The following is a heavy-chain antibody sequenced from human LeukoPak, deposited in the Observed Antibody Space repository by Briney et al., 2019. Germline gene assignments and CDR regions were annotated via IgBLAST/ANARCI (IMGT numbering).Heavy chain of an antibody. J-gene: IGHJ4*02. CDR1: GGSISSYY. D-gene: IGHD4-17*01. CDR3: ARGEDDYGDYVHDY. V-gene: IGHV4-59*01. Sequence: SETLSLTCTVSGGSISSYYWSWIRQPPGKGLEWIGYIYYSGSTNYNPSLKGRVTISVDTSKNQFSLKLSSVTAADTAVYYCARGEDDYGDYVHDYWGQGTLVTVSS. CDR2: IYYSGST.